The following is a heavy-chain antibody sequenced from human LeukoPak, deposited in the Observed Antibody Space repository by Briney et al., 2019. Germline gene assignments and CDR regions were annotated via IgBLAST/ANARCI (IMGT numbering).Heavy chain of an antibody. V-gene: IGHV4-34*01. J-gene: IGHJ4*02. CDR1: GGSFSGYY. D-gene: IGHD1-26*01. Sequence: SETLSLTCAVYGGSFSGYYWSWIRQPPGKGLEWIGEINHSGSTNYNPSLKSRVTISVDTSKNQFSLKLSSVTAADTAVYYCARDIVGATEHYWGQGTLVTVSS. CDR3: ARDIVGATEHY. CDR2: INHSGST.